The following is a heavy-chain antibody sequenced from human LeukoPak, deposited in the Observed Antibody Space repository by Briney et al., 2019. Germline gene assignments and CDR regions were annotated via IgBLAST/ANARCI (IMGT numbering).Heavy chain of an antibody. Sequence: ASVKVSCKASGYTFTGYYMHWVRQAPGQGLEWMGWINPNSGGTNYAQKFQGRVTMTTDTSTSTAYMELRSLRSDDTAVYYCARGGGSRDIVVVPAAVWFDPWGQGTLVTVSS. D-gene: IGHD2-2*01. J-gene: IGHJ5*02. CDR1: GYTFTGYY. V-gene: IGHV1-2*02. CDR3: ARGGGSRDIVVVPAAVWFDP. CDR2: INPNSGGT.